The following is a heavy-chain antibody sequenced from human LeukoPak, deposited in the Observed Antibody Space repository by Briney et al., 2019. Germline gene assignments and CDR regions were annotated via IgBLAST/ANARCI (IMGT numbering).Heavy chain of an antibody. CDR2: IYYTGTT. V-gene: IGHV4-59*08. D-gene: IGHD1-26*01. CDR1: GGSISSYY. J-gene: IGHJ6*02. Sequence: SETLSLTCSVSGGSISSYYWNWIRQPPGKGLEWIGYIYYTGTTNYNPSLKSRLTISVDTSKNQFSLKLSSVTAADTAIYYCARHLVSSGSYGMGVWGQGTAVTVSS. CDR3: ARHLVSSGSYGMGV.